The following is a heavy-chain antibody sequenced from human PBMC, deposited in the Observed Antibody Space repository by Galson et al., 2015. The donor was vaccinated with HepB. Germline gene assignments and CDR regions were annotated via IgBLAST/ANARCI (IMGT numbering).Heavy chain of an antibody. CDR2: IIPIFGTA. V-gene: IGHV1-69*05. CDR3: ARAYCGGDCFHYYYYMDV. Sequence: SVKVSCKASGGTFSSYAISWVRQAPGQGLEWMGGIIPIFGTANYAQKLQGRVTMTTDTSTSTAYMELRSLRSDDTAVYYCARAYCGGDCFHYYYYMDVWGKGITVTVSS. D-gene: IGHD2-21*01. J-gene: IGHJ6*03. CDR1: GGTFSSYA.